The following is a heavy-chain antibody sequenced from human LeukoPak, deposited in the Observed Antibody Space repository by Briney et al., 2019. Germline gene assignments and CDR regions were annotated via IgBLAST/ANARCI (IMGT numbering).Heavy chain of an antibody. J-gene: IGHJ3*02. CDR3: ARVVLTGYYFDAFDI. D-gene: IGHD3-9*01. Sequence: GGPLRLSCAASGFTFSSYSMNWVRQAPGKGLEWVSYISGSGGTIYYTDSVKGRFTISRDNAKISLYLQMNSLRDEDTAVYYCARVVLTGYYFDAFDIWGQGTMVTVSS. CDR1: GFTFSSYS. V-gene: IGHV3-48*02. CDR2: ISGSGGTI.